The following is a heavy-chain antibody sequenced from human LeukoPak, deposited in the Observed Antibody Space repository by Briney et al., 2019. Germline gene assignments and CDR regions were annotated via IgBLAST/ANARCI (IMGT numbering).Heavy chain of an antibody. V-gene: IGHV1-2*02. CDR2: INPNSGGT. D-gene: IGHD6-13*01. Sequence: SVKVSCKASGYSFTGYFIHWVRQAPGQGLEWMGWINPNSGGTNYAQNFQGRVTMTWDTSISTAYMELSRLRSDDTAVYYCAKAGLTMHSSSPNWFDPWGQGTLVTVSS. CDR1: GYSFTGYF. CDR3: AKAGLTMHSSSPNWFDP. J-gene: IGHJ5*02.